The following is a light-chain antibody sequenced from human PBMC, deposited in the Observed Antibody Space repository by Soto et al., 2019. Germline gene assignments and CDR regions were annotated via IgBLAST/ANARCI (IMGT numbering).Light chain of an antibody. CDR3: QQYNNWPPWT. V-gene: IGKV3-15*01. CDR1: QSVSSH. CDR2: GAS. J-gene: IGKJ1*01. Sequence: EIVMTQSPATLSVSPGERATLSCRASQSVSSHLDWYQQKPGQAPRLLIYGASTRATGIPARFSGSGSGTGFTLTISSLQSEDFAVYDCQQYNNWPPWTFGQGTKVEIK.